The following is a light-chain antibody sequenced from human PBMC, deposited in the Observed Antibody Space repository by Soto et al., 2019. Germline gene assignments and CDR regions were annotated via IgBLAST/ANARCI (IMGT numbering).Light chain of an antibody. CDR3: QQTYTTPEIT. CDR1: QSISIY. Sequence: DIQMTQSPSSLSASIGDRVTIXXRASQSISIYLNWYQLKPGKAPNLXXYGASYLKSGVPTRFSGSGSGTDFTLTISSLQPEDFAIYYCQQTYTTPEITFGQGTRLEIK. CDR2: GAS. V-gene: IGKV1-39*01. J-gene: IGKJ5*01.